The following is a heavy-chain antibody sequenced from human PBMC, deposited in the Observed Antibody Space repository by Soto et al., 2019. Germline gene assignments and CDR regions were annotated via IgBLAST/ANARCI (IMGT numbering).Heavy chain of an antibody. D-gene: IGHD3-10*01. V-gene: IGHV1-69*13. CDR1: GGTFSSYA. J-gene: IGHJ6*02. CDR2: IIPIFGTA. Sequence: SVKVSCKASGGTFSSYAISWVRQAPGQGLEWMGGIIPIFGTANYAQKFQGRVTITADESTSTAYMELSSLRSEDTAVYYCAREDYYGSGSARYYYGMDVWGQGTTVTVSS. CDR3: AREDYYGSGSARYYYGMDV.